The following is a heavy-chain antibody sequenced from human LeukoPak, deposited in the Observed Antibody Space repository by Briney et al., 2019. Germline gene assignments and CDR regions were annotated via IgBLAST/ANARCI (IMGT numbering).Heavy chain of an antibody. CDR1: GFTFSNYA. D-gene: IGHD6-19*01. CDR2: ISSNGGRT. CDR3: VKDPHSSGRYYFDY. J-gene: IGHJ4*02. V-gene: IGHV3-64*05. Sequence: GGSLRLSCSVSGFTFSNYAMYWVRQAPGKGLEYVSGISSNGGRTYYADSVKGRFTISRDNSKNTMYVQMSTLRVADTAVYYCVKDPHSSGRYYFDYWGQGTLVTVSS.